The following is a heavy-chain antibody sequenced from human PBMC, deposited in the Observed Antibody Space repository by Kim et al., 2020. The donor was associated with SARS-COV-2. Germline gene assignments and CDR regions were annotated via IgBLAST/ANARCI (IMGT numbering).Heavy chain of an antibody. CDR3: ARKRYYDSSGHIS. J-gene: IGHJ5*02. D-gene: IGHD3-22*01. Sequence: SETLSLTCTVSGGSVSSGSYYWSWIRQPPGKGLEWIGYIYYSGSTNYNPSLKSRVTISVDTSKNQFSLKLSSVTAADTAVYYCARKRYYDSSGHISWGQG. CDR1: GGSVSSGSYY. CDR2: IYYSGST. V-gene: IGHV4-61*01.